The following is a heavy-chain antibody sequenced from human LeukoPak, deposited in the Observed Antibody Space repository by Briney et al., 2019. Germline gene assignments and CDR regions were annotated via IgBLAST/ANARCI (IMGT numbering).Heavy chain of an antibody. J-gene: IGHJ3*02. Sequence: SVTDSCKASGYTYTSYFIHWVPPAPGQGLEWMGIINCSGGSASYAQKFQGRVTVTRDTSTSTVYMELSSLRSEDTAVYYCAGVLEKYSDRSCYDAFDIWEEMLIITVSS. V-gene: IGHV1-46*01. CDR1: GYTYTSYF. CDR3: AGVLEKYSDRSCYDAFDI. D-gene: IGHD3-22*01. CDR2: INCSGGSA.